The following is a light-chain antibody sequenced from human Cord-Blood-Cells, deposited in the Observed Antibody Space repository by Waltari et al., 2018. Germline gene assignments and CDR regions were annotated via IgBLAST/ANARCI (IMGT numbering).Light chain of an antibody. Sequence: DRVTITCRASQSISSYLNWYQQKPGKAPKLLIYAASSLQSGVPSRFSGSGSGTDFTLTISSLQPEDFVTYYCQQSYSTPFTFGPGTKVDIK. V-gene: IGKV1-39*01. CDR2: AAS. J-gene: IGKJ3*01. CDR1: QSISSY. CDR3: QQSYSTPFT.